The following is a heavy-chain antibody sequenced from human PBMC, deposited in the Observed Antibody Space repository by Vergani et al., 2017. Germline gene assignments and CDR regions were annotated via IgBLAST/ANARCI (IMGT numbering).Heavy chain of an antibody. J-gene: IGHJ4*02. CDR1: GFTFSSYG. D-gene: IGHD3-22*01. Sequence: QVQLVESGGGVVQPGRSLRLSCAASGFTFSSYGMHWVHQAPGKGLEWVAVISYDGSNKYYADSVKGRFTISRDNSKNTLYLQMNSLRAEDTAVYYCAKETYYDSSGYWGGTDYWGQGTLVTVSS. V-gene: IGHV3-30*18. CDR2: ISYDGSNK. CDR3: AKETYYDSSGYWGGTDY.